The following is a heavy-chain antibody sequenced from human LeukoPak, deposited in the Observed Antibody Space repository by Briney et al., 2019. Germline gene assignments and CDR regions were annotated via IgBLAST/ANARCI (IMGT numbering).Heavy chain of an antibody. J-gene: IGHJ4*02. CDR2: IYYSGST. V-gene: IGHV4-39*02. CDR3: ARDYGDYRGYYFDF. Sequence: NPSETLSLTCTVSGGSISGSSYYWGWIRQPPGKGLEWIGSIYYSGSTYYNPSLRSRVTISVEMSKNQFSLKLSAVTAADTAVYYCARDYGDYRGYYFDFWGQGTLVSVSS. CDR1: GGSISGSSYY. D-gene: IGHD4-17*01.